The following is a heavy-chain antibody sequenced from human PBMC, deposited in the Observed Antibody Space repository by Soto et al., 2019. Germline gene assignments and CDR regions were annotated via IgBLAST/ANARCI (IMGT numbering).Heavy chain of an antibody. CDR2: VYNSETT. CDR1: GGSLSGSY. Sequence: QVQLQESGPGLVKPSETLSLTCTVSGGSLSGSYWNWIRQPPGKGLEWIGFVYNSETTSYNPSLKSRLSISVDTAKNQFFLKLSSVTAADTAVYHCVRQVDASGSYAYDIWGEGTMVTVSS. J-gene: IGHJ3*02. D-gene: IGHD3-10*01. V-gene: IGHV4-59*08. CDR3: VRQVDASGSYAYDI.